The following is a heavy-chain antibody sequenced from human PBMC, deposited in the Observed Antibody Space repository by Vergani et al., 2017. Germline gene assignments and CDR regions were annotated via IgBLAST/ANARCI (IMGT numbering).Heavy chain of an antibody. CDR2: INSDGSST. Sequence: EVQLVESGGGLVQPGRSLRLSCAASGFTFDDYAMHWVRQAPGKGLEWVSRINSDGSSTSYADSVKGRFTISRDNAKNTLYLQMNSLRAEDTAVYYCARDVGWGYCSGGSCSEFDYWGQGTLVTVSS. V-gene: IGHV3-9*01. D-gene: IGHD2-15*01. CDR3: ARDVGWGYCSGGSCSEFDY. J-gene: IGHJ4*02. CDR1: GFTFDDYA.